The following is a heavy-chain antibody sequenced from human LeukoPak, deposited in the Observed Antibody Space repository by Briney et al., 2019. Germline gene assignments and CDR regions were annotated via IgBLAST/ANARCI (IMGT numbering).Heavy chain of an antibody. Sequence: PSETLSLTCAVYGGSFSGYYWSWIRQPPGKGLDWIGEINHSGSTNYNPSLKSRVTISVDTSKNQFSLKLSSVTAADTAVYYCARGEGGYSYGYYYYYMDVWGKGTTVTVSS. CDR3: ARGEGGYSYGYYYYYMDV. D-gene: IGHD5-18*01. CDR1: GGSFSGYY. J-gene: IGHJ6*03. CDR2: INHSGST. V-gene: IGHV4-34*01.